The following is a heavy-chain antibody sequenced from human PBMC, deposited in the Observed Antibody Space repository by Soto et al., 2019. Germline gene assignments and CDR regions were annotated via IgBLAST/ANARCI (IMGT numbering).Heavy chain of an antibody. Sequence: SETLSLTCTVSGGSISSYYWSWIRQPPGKGLEWIGYIYYSGSTNYNPSLKSRVTISLDTSKNQFSLKLSSVTAADTAVYYCARGAFYGSGKGHMDVWGKGTTVTVSS. V-gene: IGHV4-59*01. J-gene: IGHJ6*03. CDR3: ARGAFYGSGKGHMDV. CDR2: IYYSGST. CDR1: GGSISSYY. D-gene: IGHD3-10*01.